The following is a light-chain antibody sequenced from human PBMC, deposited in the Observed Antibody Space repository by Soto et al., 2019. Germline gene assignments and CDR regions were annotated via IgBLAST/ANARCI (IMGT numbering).Light chain of an antibody. Sequence: DILMTQSTGTLSVSPGERATLFCRASQSVRSSLAWYQQKPGQAPRLLLYGASTRATGIPVRFSGSGFGTEFTLTISSLQSEDFAVYYCQQYKNWPIFGQGTRLEIK. CDR2: GAS. J-gene: IGKJ5*01. CDR3: QQYKNWPI. V-gene: IGKV3-15*01. CDR1: QSVRSS.